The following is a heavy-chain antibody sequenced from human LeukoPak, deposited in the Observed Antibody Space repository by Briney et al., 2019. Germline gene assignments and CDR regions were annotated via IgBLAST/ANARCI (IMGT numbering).Heavy chain of an antibody. J-gene: IGHJ2*01. CDR1: GYTFTSYG. CDR2: ISAYNGNT. CDR3: ARDVATGSVWYFDL. D-gene: IGHD5-12*01. Sequence: ASEKVSCKASGYTFTSYGISWVRQAPGQGLEWMGWISAYNGNTNYAQKLQGRVTMTTDTSTSTAYMELRSLRSDDTAVYYCARDVATGSVWYFDLWGRGTLVTVSS. V-gene: IGHV1-18*01.